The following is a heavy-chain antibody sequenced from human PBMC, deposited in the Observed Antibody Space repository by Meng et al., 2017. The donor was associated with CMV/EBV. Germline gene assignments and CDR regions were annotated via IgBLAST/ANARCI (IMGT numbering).Heavy chain of an antibody. J-gene: IGHJ6*02. Sequence: ASVKVSCKASGYTFTSYDFNWVRQATGQGLEWMGWMNPNSGNTGYAQKFQGRATITRNTSISTAYMELSSLRSEDTAVYYCARAATSIYYDFWSGYYISPFLSHYYYYGMDVWGQGTTVTVSS. CDR2: MNPNSGNT. V-gene: IGHV1-8*03. CDR3: ARAATSIYYDFWSGYYISPFLSHYYYYGMDV. D-gene: IGHD3-3*01. CDR1: GYTFTSYD.